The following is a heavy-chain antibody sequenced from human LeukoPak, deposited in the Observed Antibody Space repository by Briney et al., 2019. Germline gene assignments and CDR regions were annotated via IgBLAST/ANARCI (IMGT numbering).Heavy chain of an antibody. CDR3: AREHCSSTSCPKLNWFDP. V-gene: IGHV3-7*01. D-gene: IGHD2-2*01. CDR1: GFTFSSYW. Sequence: GGSLRLSCAASGFTFSSYWMSWVRQVPGKGPEWVANIKPDGSERYYVDSVKGRFIVSRDNAKNSLFLQMNSLRAEDTAVYYCAREHCSSTSCPKLNWFDPWGQGTLVTVSS. J-gene: IGHJ5*02. CDR2: IKPDGSER.